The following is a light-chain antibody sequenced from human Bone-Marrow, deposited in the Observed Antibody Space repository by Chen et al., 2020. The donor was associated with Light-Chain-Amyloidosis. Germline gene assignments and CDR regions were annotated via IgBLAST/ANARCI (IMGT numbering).Light chain of an antibody. CDR3: QQYGTSPLT. V-gene: IGKV3-20*01. CDR1: LTISSNY. Sequence: EIVLTPSPGTLSLSPAEGANLSCRPSLTISSNYLTWYQQKFGQAPRLLIYGSSSRATGIPDRFTGSGSGTDFTLTINRLQPEDFAMYYCQQYGTSPLTFGGRTKVEIK. J-gene: IGKJ4*01. CDR2: GSS.